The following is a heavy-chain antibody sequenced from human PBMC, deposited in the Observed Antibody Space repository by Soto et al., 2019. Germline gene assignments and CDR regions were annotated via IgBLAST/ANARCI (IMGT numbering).Heavy chain of an antibody. D-gene: IGHD3-10*01. CDR2: IYYSGST. J-gene: IGHJ3*02. CDR1: GCSISSYY. V-gene: IGHV4-59*08. Sequence: SETLSLTCTVSGCSISSYYWSWIRQPPGKGLEWIGYIYYSGSTNYNPSLKSRVTISVDTSKNQFSLKLSSVTAADTAVYYCARNYYGSGSIPDAFDIWGQGTMVTVSS. CDR3: ARNYYGSGSIPDAFDI.